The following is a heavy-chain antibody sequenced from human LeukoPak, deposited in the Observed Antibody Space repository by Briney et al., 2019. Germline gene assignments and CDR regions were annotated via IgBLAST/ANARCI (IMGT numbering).Heavy chain of an antibody. CDR3: ARQGYDILTGYIDAFDI. V-gene: IGHV4-59*08. J-gene: IGHJ3*02. Sequence: SETLSLTCTVSGGSISSYYWSWIRQPPGKGLEWIGYISYSGSTNYNPSLKSRVTISIDTSKNQFSLKLRSVTAADTAIYYCARQGYDILTGYIDAFDIWGQGTMATVSS. D-gene: IGHD3-9*01. CDR2: ISYSGST. CDR1: GGSISSYY.